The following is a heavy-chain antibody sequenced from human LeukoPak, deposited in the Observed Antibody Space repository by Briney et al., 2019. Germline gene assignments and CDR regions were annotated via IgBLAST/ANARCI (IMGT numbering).Heavy chain of an antibody. CDR2: IRYDGSNK. Sequence: GGSLRLSCAASGFTFSSYGMHWVRQAPGKGLEWVAFIRYDGSNKYYADSVKGRFTISRDNSKNTLYLQMNSLRAEDTAVRYCAKVPNSGWYGNYFDYWGQGTLVTVSS. D-gene: IGHD6-19*01. V-gene: IGHV3-30*02. CDR1: GFTFSSYG. J-gene: IGHJ4*02. CDR3: AKVPNSGWYGNYFDY.